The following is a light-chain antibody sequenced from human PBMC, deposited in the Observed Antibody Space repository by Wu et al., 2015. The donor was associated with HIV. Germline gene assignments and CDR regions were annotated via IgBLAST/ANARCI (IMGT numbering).Light chain of an antibody. CDR2: DAS. J-gene: IGKJ1*01. V-gene: IGKV3-11*01. CDR1: QSVSSN. Sequence: EIVMTQSPATLSVSPGERATLSCRASQSVSSNLAWYQQKPGQAPRLLIYDASNRATGIPARFSGSGSGTDFTLTISSLEPEDFALYYCQQRSDWPWTFGQGTKVE. CDR3: QQRSDWPWT.